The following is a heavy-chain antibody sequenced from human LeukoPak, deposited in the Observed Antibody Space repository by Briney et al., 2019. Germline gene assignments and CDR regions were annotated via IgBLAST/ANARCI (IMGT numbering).Heavy chain of an antibody. D-gene: IGHD3-22*01. CDR1: GGSISSNY. CDR3: AREYYYDSSGYSSFDY. J-gene: IGHJ4*02. Sequence: SETLSLTCAVSGGSISSNYWSWIRQPPGKGLEWIGYIYYSGYTNNNPSLKSRVTMSVDTSKNQFSLKLSSVTAADTAVYYCAREYYYDSSGYSSFDYWGQGTLVTVSS. CDR2: IYYSGYT. V-gene: IGHV4-59*12.